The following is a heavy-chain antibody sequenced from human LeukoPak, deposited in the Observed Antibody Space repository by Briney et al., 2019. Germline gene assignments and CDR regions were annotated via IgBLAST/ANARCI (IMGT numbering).Heavy chain of an antibody. D-gene: IGHD3-3*01. CDR1: GGSFSGYY. Sequence: SETLSLTCAVYGGSFSGYYWSWIRQPPGKGLEWIGEINHSGSTNYNPSLKSRVTISVDTSKNHFSLKLRSVTAADTAVYYCARGPRITIFGVVIPRTRGLDYWGQGTLVTVSS. CDR3: ARGPRITIFGVVIPRTRGLDY. J-gene: IGHJ4*02. V-gene: IGHV4-34*01. CDR2: INHSGST.